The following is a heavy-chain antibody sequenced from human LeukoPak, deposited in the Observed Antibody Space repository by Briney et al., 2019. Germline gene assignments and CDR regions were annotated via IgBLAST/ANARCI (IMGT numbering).Heavy chain of an antibody. Sequence: TGGSLRLSCAASGFTFSSYAMSWVRQAPGKGLEWVSGISGSGGTTYFAASVKGRFSVSRDNSKNTLYMQMNSLRAEDTAVYYCAKNEGFSGTYPFDNWGQGTLVTASS. CDR1: GFTFSSYA. J-gene: IGHJ4*02. CDR2: ISGSGGTT. V-gene: IGHV3-23*01. D-gene: IGHD1-26*01. CDR3: AKNEGFSGTYPFDN.